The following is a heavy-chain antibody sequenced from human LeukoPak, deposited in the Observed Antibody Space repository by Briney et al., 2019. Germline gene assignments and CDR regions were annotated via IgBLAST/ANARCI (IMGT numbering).Heavy chain of an antibody. D-gene: IGHD1-14*01. CDR1: DVSISTKSYY. CDR2: VYYTGST. J-gene: IGHJ6*03. CDR3: ARAIDHYNYYMDV. Sequence: SETLSLTCAVSDVSISTKSYYWGWVRQPPGKGLEWIGNVYYTGSTDYTPSLKSRVTISVDMSKNQFSLDLTSVTAADTAVYYCARAIDHYNYYMDVWDKGATVTVSS. V-gene: IGHV4-39*07.